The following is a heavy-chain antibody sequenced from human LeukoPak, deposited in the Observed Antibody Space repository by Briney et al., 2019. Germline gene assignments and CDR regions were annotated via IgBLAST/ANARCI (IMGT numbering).Heavy chain of an antibody. Sequence: GGSLRLSCAASGFTFSKYWMLWVRHAPGKGLESVSRINTDVTVTTHADSVKGRFTVSRDNADNTMFLQMNSVRDEDTAVYYCATKQWLAPPPDSWGQGTPVTVSP. D-gene: IGHD6-19*01. V-gene: IGHV3-74*01. J-gene: IGHJ4*02. CDR1: GFTFSKYW. CDR3: ATKQWLAPPPDS. CDR2: INTDVTVT.